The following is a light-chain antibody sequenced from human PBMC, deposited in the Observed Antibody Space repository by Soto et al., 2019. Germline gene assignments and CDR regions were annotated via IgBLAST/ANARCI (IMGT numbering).Light chain of an antibody. CDR2: DTA. V-gene: IGLV7-46*01. Sequence: QAFVTQEPSLTVSPGVEVILACCSTTGPVTTGHYPYWFQQNPGQAPRPLVYDTANIFSWTPVRFSGSLVGGKAALTLSGAQPEDEAEYYCLLSYRGDYVFGPGTQVTVL. CDR1: TGPVTTGHY. CDR3: LLSYRGDYV. J-gene: IGLJ1*01.